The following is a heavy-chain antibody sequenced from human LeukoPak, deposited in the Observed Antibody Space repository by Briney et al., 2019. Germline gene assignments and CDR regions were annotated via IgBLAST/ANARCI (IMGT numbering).Heavy chain of an antibody. V-gene: IGHV4-4*09. CDR3: ARHGRYYYDSSGYLSGSWFDP. CDR2: IYTSRST. CDR1: GGSISSYY. J-gene: IGHJ5*02. D-gene: IGHD3-22*01. Sequence: PSETLSLTCTVSGGSISSYYWSWIRQPPGKGLEWIGYIYTSRSTNYNPSLKSRVTISVDTSKNQFSLKLSSVTAADTAVYYCARHGRYYYDSSGYLSGSWFDPWGQGTLVTVSS.